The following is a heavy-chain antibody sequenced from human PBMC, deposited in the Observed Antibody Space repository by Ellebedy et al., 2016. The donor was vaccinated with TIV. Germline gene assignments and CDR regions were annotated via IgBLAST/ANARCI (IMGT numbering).Heavy chain of an antibody. CDR2: IYYSGST. D-gene: IGHD3-22*01. CDR1: GGSISSSSYY. CDR3: ARLKIVVVIKGRGNDAFDI. V-gene: IGHV4-39*01. Sequence: MPSETLSLTCTVSGGSISSSSYYWGWIRQPPGKGLEWIGSIYYSGSTYYNPSLKSRVTISVDTSKNQFSLKLSSVTAADTAVYYCARLKIVVVIKGRGNDAFDIWGQGTMVTVSS. J-gene: IGHJ3*02.